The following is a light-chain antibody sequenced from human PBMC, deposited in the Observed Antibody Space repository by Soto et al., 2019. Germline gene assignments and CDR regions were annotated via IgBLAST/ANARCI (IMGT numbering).Light chain of an antibody. CDR3: QQRNNWFT. J-gene: IGKJ5*01. Sequence: EIVVTQSPATLSVSPGERATLSCRASESVGRHLAWYQQKPGQAPKILIYDASTRATGVPARFSGSGSGTDFTLTISSLEPEDFAVYYCQQRNNWFTFGQGTRLEIK. CDR1: ESVGRH. CDR2: DAS. V-gene: IGKV3-11*01.